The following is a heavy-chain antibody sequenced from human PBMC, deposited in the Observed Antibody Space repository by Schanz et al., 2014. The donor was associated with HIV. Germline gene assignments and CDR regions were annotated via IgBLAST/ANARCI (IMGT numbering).Heavy chain of an antibody. CDR2: ISSSGRAI. V-gene: IGHV3-48*02. CDR1: GFTFSSYS. CDR3: ANSGYCISGICYTRGDGMDV. D-gene: IGHD2-8*01. J-gene: IGHJ6*02. Sequence: EVQLVESGGGLVQPGGSLRLSCAASGFTFSSYSMNWVRQTPGKGLVRQAPGKGLEWVSYISSSGRAIYYADSVKGRFTISRDNAKNSLYLQMNSLRDEDTAVYYCANSGYCISGICYTRGDGMDVWGQGTTVIVSS.